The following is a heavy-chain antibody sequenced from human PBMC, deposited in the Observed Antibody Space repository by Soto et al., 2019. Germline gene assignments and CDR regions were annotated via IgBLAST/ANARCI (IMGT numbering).Heavy chain of an antibody. J-gene: IGHJ4*02. CDR1: GGTFSSYA. D-gene: IGHD3-22*01. CDR2: IIPIFGTA. CDR3: ARGAYYYDRPGYYWGRE. V-gene: IGHV1-69*01. Sequence: QVQVVQSGAEVKKPGSSVKVSCKASGGTFSSYAISWVRQAPGQGLEWVGGIIPIFGTANYAQKFQGRVTITADESTSTAYMELSSLRSEDTAVYYCARGAYYYDRPGYYWGREWGQGTLVTVSS.